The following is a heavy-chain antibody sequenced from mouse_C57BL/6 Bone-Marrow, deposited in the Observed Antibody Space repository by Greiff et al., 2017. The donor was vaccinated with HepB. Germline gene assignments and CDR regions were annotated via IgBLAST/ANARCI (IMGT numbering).Heavy chain of an antibody. D-gene: IGHD2-4*01. J-gene: IGHJ2*01. V-gene: IGHV1-26*01. Sequence: EVQLQQSGPELVKPGASVKISCKASGYTFTDYYMNWVKQSHGKSLEWIGDINPNNGGTSYNQKFKGKATLTVDKSSSTAYMELRSLTSEDSAVYYCAREIYYDYDGHYFDYWGQGTTLTVSS. CDR2: INPNNGGT. CDR1: GYTFTDYY. CDR3: AREIYYDYDGHYFDY.